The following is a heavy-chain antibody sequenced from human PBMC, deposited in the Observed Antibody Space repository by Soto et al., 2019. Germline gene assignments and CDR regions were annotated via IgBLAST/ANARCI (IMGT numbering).Heavy chain of an antibody. V-gene: IGHV1-18*01. J-gene: IGHJ6*03. CDR1: GYTFTSYG. D-gene: IGHD3-9*01. CDR3: ARMGSFDWLSHYYYYYYMDV. CDR2: ISAYNGNT. Sequence: ASVKVSCKASGYTFTSYGISWVRQAPGQGLEWMGWISAYNGNTNYAQKLQGRVTMTTDTSTSTAYMELRSLRSDDTAVYYCARMGSFDWLSHYYYYYYMDVWGKGTTVTVSS.